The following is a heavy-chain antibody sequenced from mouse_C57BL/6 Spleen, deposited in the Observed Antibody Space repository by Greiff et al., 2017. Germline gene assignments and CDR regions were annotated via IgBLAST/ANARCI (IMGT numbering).Heavy chain of an antibody. D-gene: IGHD4-1*01. Sequence: ESGPGLVKPSQSLSLTCSVTGYSITSGYYWNWIRQFPGNKLEWMGYISYDGSNNYNPSLQNRISITRDTSQNQFFLKLNSVTTEDTATYYCARLGRGWYFDVWGTGTTVTVSS. J-gene: IGHJ1*03. CDR2: ISYDGSN. CDR3: ARLGRGWYFDV. CDR1: GYSITSGYY. V-gene: IGHV3-6*01.